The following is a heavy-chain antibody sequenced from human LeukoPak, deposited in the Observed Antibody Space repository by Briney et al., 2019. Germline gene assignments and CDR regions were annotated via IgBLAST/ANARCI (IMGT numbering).Heavy chain of an antibody. CDR2: ISGSGDHT. D-gene: IGHD1-26*01. Sequence: GGSLRLSCAASGFTFSSYSMNWVRQAPGKGLEWVSAISGSGDHTYYADSVKGRFTISRDNAKNSLYLQMNSLRVEDTAVYYCARVRGGGELLFDYWGQGTLVTVSS. V-gene: IGHV3-21*01. CDR1: GFTFSSYS. J-gene: IGHJ4*02. CDR3: ARVRGGGELLFDY.